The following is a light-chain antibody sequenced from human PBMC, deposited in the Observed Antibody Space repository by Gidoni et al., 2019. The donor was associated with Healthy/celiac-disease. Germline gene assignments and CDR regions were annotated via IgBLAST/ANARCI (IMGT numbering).Light chain of an antibody. J-gene: IGKJ1*01. Sequence: EIVLTQSPGTLSLPPGERATLSCRASQSVSSSYLAWYQQKPGQAPRLLIYVASSRATGIPDRFSGSGSGTDFTLTISRLEPEDFAVYYCQQYGSSPETFXQXTKVEIK. CDR1: QSVSSSY. V-gene: IGKV3-20*01. CDR3: QQYGSSPET. CDR2: VAS.